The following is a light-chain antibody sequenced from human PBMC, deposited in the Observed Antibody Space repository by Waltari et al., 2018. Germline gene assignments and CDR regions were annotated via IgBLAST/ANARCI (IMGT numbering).Light chain of an antibody. CDR2: DTT. V-gene: IGLV3-21*03. CDR3: QVWDDTDDHPV. CDR1: NLIGKT. Sequence: SYVLTHPPSVAVAPGKTARMSCAGQNLIGKTAYWYQQTPGQAPVVVIYDTTVRPSGIPDRISGSDPANLTIARVEAGDEADYYCQVWDDTDDHPVFGGGTRLTVL. J-gene: IGLJ2*01.